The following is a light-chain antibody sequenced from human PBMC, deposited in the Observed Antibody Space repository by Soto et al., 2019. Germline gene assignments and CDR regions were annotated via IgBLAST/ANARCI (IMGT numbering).Light chain of an antibody. CDR3: AQYGSSPRT. CDR1: QTVVSPY. J-gene: IGKJ1*01. Sequence: EIVLTQSPGILSLSPGERATLSCRASQTVVSPYLAWYQQKPGQTPRLLIYGISTRAAGIADRFSGSGSGTDFTLTISRLEPEDFAVYYCAQYGSSPRTFVQGTKVEV. V-gene: IGKV3-20*01. CDR2: GIS.